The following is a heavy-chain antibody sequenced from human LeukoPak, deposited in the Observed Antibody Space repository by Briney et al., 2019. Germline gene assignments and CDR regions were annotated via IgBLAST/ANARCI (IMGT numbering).Heavy chain of an antibody. CDR3: AKDQLIPLEWLGGAFDI. CDR2: ISGSGGST. CDR1: GFTFSSYA. D-gene: IGHD3-3*01. J-gene: IGHJ3*02. Sequence: GGSLRLSCAASGFTFSSYAMSWVRQAPGKGLEWVSAISGSGGSTYYADSVKGRITISRDNSKNTLYLQMNSLRAEDTAVYYCAKDQLIPLEWLGGAFDIWGQGTMVTVSS. V-gene: IGHV3-23*01.